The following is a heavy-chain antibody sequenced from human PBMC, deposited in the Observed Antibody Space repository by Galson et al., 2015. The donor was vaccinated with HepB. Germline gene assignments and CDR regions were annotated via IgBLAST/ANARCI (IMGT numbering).Heavy chain of an antibody. CDR3: AREFVRHRSPVVGSPVLAWFVP. Sequence: QSGAEVKKPGESLKISCKGSGYSFTSYWIGWVRQMPGKGLEWMGIIYPGDSDTRYSPSFPGQVTISADNSISTAYLQWSSLKASVTALYYWAREFVRHRSPVVGSPVLAWFVPWGQGTLVTASS. J-gene: IGHJ5*02. CDR1: GYSFTSYW. D-gene: IGHD3-10*01. CDR2: IYPGDSDT. V-gene: IGHV5-51*03.